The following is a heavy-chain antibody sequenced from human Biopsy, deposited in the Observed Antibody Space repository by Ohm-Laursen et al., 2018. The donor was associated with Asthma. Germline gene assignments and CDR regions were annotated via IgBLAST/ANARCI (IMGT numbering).Heavy chain of an antibody. J-gene: IGHJ1*01. Sequence: SLRLSCAASGFMFRSFGMHWVRQAPGKGLEWVSSISWNSGNIDYAVSVKGRFTISRDNATNSLYLQMNSLRAEDTAVYYCARTFHFWSPYHAEHYQLWGQGTLVTVSS. D-gene: IGHD3-3*02. CDR1: GFMFRSFG. CDR3: ARTFHFWSPYHAEHYQL. CDR2: ISWNSGNI. V-gene: IGHV3-9*01.